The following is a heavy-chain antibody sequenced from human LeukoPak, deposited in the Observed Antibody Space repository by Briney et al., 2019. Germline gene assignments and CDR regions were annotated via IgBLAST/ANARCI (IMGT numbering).Heavy chain of an antibody. V-gene: IGHV6-1*01. Sequence: SQTLSLTCAISGDSVSSNSAAWNWIRQSPSRGLEWLGRTYYRSKWYNDYAVSVKSRITINPDTSKNQFSLQLNSVTPEDTAVYYCARDNENYYDSSGYYLGRFDPWGQGTLVTVSS. CDR3: ARDNENYYDSSGYYLGRFDP. CDR1: GDSVSSNSAA. J-gene: IGHJ5*02. D-gene: IGHD3-22*01. CDR2: TYYRSKWYN.